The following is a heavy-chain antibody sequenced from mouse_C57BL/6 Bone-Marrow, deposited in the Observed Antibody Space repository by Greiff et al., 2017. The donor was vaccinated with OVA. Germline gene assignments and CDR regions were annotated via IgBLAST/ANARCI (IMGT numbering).Heavy chain of an antibody. V-gene: IGHV1-72*01. CDR2: IDPNSGGT. CDR1: GYTFTSYW. CDR3: AWWNDDYSYWYFDV. Sequence: VQLQQPGAELVTPGASVKLSCKASGYTFTSYWMHWVKQRPGRGLEWIGRIDPNSGGTKYNEKFKSKATLTVDKTSSKAYMQLCSLTSDDSSVYYCAWWNDDYSYWYFDVWGTGTTVTVSS. D-gene: IGHD2-4*01. J-gene: IGHJ1*03.